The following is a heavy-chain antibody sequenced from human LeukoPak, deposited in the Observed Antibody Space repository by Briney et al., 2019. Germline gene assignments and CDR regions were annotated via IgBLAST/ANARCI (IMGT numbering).Heavy chain of an antibody. Sequence: SETLSLTCTVSGGSISSYYWSWIRQPPGKGLEWIGYIYYSGSTNYNPSLKSRVTISVDTSKNQFSLKLSSVTAADTAVYYCARERYSSSYNWFDPWGQGTLVTVSS. D-gene: IGHD6-6*01. CDR2: IYYSGST. J-gene: IGHJ5*02. V-gene: IGHV4-59*01. CDR3: ARERYSSSYNWFDP. CDR1: GGSISSYY.